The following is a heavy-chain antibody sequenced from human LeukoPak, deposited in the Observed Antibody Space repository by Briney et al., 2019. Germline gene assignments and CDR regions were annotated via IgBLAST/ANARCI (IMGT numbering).Heavy chain of an antibody. Sequence: ASVKVSCKASGGTFSSYAISWVRQAPGQGLEWMGGIIPIFGTANYAQKFQGRVTITTDESTSTAYMELSSLRSEDTAVYYCARTTRRDGYKGWFDPWGQGTLVSVSS. J-gene: IGHJ5*02. CDR2: IIPIFGTA. CDR1: GGTFSSYA. V-gene: IGHV1-69*05. CDR3: ARTTRRDGYKGWFDP. D-gene: IGHD5-24*01.